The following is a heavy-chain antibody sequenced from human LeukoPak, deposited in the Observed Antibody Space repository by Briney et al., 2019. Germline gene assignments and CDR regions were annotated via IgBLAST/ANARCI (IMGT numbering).Heavy chain of an antibody. CDR2: INSDGSST. J-gene: IGHJ4*02. CDR1: GFTFSSYW. D-gene: IGHD3-16*02. Sequence: GGSLRLSCAASGFTFSSYWMHWVRQAPGKGLVWVSRINSDGSSTTYADSVKGRFGISRDNAKSTLYLQMNSLRAEDTAVYYCARDVISPLYYFDYWGQGTLVTVSS. V-gene: IGHV3-74*01. CDR3: ARDVISPLYYFDY.